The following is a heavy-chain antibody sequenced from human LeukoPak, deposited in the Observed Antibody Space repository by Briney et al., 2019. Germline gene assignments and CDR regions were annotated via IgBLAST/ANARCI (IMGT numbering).Heavy chain of an antibody. D-gene: IGHD2-21*02. Sequence: ASVKVSCKASGYTFTGYYMHWVRQAPGQGLEWMGWINPNSGGTNYAQKFQGRVTMTRDTSISTAYMELSRLRSDDTAVYYCARDSDTYCGGDCYSFSWDYWGQGTLATVSS. J-gene: IGHJ4*02. CDR1: GYTFTGYY. CDR2: INPNSGGT. V-gene: IGHV1-2*02. CDR3: ARDSDTYCGGDCYSFSWDY.